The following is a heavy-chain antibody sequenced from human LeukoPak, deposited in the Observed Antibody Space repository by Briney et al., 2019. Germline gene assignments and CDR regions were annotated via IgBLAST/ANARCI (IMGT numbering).Heavy chain of an antibody. Sequence: PGGSLRLSCAASGFTFSSYSMNWVRQAPGKGLEWVSSISSSSSYIYYADSVKGRFTISRDNAKNSLYLQMNSLRAEDTAVYYCARSGAALVVVAALYYFDYWGQGTLVTVSS. CDR2: ISSSSSYI. J-gene: IGHJ4*02. D-gene: IGHD2-15*01. CDR1: GFTFSSYS. V-gene: IGHV3-21*01. CDR3: ARSGAALVVVAALYYFDY.